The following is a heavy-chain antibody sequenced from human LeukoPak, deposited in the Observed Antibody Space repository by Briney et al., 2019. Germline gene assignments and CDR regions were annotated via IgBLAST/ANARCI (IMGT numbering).Heavy chain of an antibody. D-gene: IGHD3-3*01. J-gene: IGHJ3*02. Sequence: GGSLRLSCAASGFTFSSYAMSWVRQAPGKGLEWVSAISGGGGSTYYADSVKGRFTISRDNSKNTLYLQINSLRAEDTAVYYCAKTRITIFGVVIRNDAFDIWGQGTMVTVSS. V-gene: IGHV3-23*01. CDR1: GFTFSSYA. CDR3: AKTRITIFGVVIRNDAFDI. CDR2: ISGGGGST.